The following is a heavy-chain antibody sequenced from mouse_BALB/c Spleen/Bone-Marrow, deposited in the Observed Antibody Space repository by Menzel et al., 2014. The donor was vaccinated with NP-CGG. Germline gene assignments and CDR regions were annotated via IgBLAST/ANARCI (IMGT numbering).Heavy chain of an antibody. D-gene: IGHD1-1*01. CDR2: IRLKSNNYAT. J-gene: IGHJ3*01. V-gene: IGHV6-6*02. Sequence: DVKLQESGGGLVQPGGSMKLSCVASGFTFSNYWMNWVRQSPEKGFEWVAEIRLKSNNYATHYAESVKGRFTISRDDSKSSVYLQMNNLRTEDTGIYYCTDYSWFPYWGQGTLVTVSA. CDR3: TDYSWFPY. CDR1: GFTFSNYW.